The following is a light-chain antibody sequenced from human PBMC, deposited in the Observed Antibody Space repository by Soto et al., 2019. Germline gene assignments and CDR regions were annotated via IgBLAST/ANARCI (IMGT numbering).Light chain of an antibody. CDR3: QQFVSYPLT. Sequence: DIQMTQSPSTLSASVGDRVTITCRAGQSISSWLAWYQQKPGKAPNLLIYKASNLESGVPSRISGSGSGTEFTLTISSLHPDDSATYYCQQFVSYPLTFGGGTKVEIK. J-gene: IGKJ4*01. CDR1: QSISSW. V-gene: IGKV1-5*03. CDR2: KAS.